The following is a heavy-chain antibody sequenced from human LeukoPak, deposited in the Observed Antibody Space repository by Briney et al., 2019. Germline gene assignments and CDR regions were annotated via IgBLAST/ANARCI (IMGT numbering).Heavy chain of an antibody. J-gene: IGHJ6*02. CDR2: IYSGGST. CDR3: ARESNYGDSAFFYYYYDMDV. CDR1: GFTVSSNY. V-gene: IGHV3-53*01. Sequence: GGSLRLSCAASGFTVSSNYMSWVRQAPGKGLEWVSVIYSGGSTYYADSVKGRFTISRDNSKNTLYLQMNSLRAEDTAVYYCARESNYGDSAFFYYYYDMDVWGQGTTVTVSS. D-gene: IGHD4-17*01.